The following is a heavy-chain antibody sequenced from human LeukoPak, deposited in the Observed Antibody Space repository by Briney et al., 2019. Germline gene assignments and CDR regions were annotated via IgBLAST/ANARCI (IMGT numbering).Heavy chain of an antibody. CDR3: AKEYSGYDFDY. D-gene: IGHD5-12*01. J-gene: IGHJ4*02. V-gene: IGHV3-23*01. CDR2: TSGSGGNT. CDR1: GFTLRSYY. Sequence: GGSLRLSYAASGFTLRSYYMSWVRQAPGKGLEWVAATSGSGGNTYYADSVKGRFTISRDNSKNTLYLQMNSLRAEDTAVYYCAKEYSGYDFDYWGRGTLVTVSS.